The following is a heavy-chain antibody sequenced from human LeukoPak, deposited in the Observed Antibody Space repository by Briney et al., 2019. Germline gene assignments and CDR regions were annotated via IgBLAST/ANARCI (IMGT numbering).Heavy chain of an antibody. V-gene: IGHV4-38-2*02. D-gene: IGHD6-19*01. CDR2: IYHSGST. Sequence: SETLSLTCTVSGYSISSGYYWGWIRQPPGKGLEWIGSIYHSGSTYYNPSLKSRVTISVDTSKNQFSLKLSSVTAADTAVYYCARPREQWLGNDAFDMWGQGTMVTVSS. CDR1: GYSISSGYY. J-gene: IGHJ3*02. CDR3: ARPREQWLGNDAFDM.